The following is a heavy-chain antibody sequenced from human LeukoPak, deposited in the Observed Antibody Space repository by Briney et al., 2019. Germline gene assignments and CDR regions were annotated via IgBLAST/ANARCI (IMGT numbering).Heavy chain of an antibody. J-gene: IGHJ3*02. V-gene: IGHV3-53*01. Sequence: GGSLRLSCAASGFTVSSNYMSWVRQAPGKGLEWVSVIYSGGSTYYADSVKGRFTISRDNSKNTLYLQMNSLRAEDTAVYYCARIIDYYDSSGYYHHAFDIWGQGTMVTVSS. CDR2: IYSGGST. D-gene: IGHD3-22*01. CDR1: GFTVSSNY. CDR3: ARIIDYYDSSGYYHHAFDI.